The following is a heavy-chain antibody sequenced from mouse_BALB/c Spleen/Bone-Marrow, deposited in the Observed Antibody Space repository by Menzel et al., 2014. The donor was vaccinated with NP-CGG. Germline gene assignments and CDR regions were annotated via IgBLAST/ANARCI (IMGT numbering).Heavy chain of an antibody. Sequence: QVQLQQSGAGLVKPGASVKMSCKASGYTFTSYNMHWVKQTPGQGLEWIGAIYPGNGDTSYNQKFKGKATLTADKSSSTAYMQLSSLTSEDSAVYYCARSGSSGYYAMDYWGQGTSVTVSS. CDR1: GYTFTSYN. J-gene: IGHJ4*01. CDR3: ARSGSSGYYAMDY. D-gene: IGHD3-1*01. V-gene: IGHV1-12*01. CDR2: IYPGNGDT.